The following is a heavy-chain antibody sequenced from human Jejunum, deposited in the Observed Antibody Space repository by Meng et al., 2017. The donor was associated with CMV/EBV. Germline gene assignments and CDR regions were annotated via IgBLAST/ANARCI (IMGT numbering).Heavy chain of an antibody. CDR3: ARVSSEEFWSGQYPSGGYGMDV. CDR2: RKEDGSTK. J-gene: IGHJ6*02. Sequence: MHWVRQGTGKGMEWVANRKEDGSTKCYVVPVRGRFTISRDNAKNSLDLQMNSLRVEDTAGYYCARVSSEEFWSGQYPSGGYGMDVWGQGTTVTVSS. V-gene: IGHV3-7*01. D-gene: IGHD3-3*01.